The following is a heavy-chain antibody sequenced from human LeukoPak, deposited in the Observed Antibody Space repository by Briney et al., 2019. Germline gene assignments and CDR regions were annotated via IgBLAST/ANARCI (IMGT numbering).Heavy chain of an antibody. D-gene: IGHD1-26*01. CDR3: ARYLGGPTSYDAFDI. V-gene: IGHV4-4*07. CDR2: IYTSGST. J-gene: IGHJ3*02. Sequence: SETLSLTCTVSGGSLSSYYWSWIRQPAGTGREWMGRIYTSGSTNYNPSLERRVTRSVATSKNQFSLKLSSVTAADTAVYYCARYLGGPTSYDAFDIWGQGTMVTVFS. CDR1: GGSLSSYY.